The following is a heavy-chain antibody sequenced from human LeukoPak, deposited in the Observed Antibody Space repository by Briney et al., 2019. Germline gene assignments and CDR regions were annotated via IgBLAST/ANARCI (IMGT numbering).Heavy chain of an antibody. Sequence: SEXXSLTCTVSGGSISSYYWSWIRQPPGKGLEWIGYIYYSGSTNYNPSLTSRVNISVDTKKKQFSLKLSSVTAADTAVYYCARIRRDGYNSIDYWGQGTLVTVSS. CDR2: IYYSGST. V-gene: IGHV4-59*01. CDR3: ARIRRDGYNSIDY. J-gene: IGHJ4*02. D-gene: IGHD5-24*01. CDR1: GGSISSYY.